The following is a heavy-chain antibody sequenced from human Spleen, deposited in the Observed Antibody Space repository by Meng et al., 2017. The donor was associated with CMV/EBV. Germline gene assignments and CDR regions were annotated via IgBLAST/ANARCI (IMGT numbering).Heavy chain of an antibody. D-gene: IGHD3-3*01. J-gene: IGHJ3*02. V-gene: IGHV4-4*02. Sequence: IRRVHWWSWVRQPPGKGLEWIGEIYHSGSTNYNPSLKSRVSISVDKSKNQFSLNLTSVTAADTAVYYCATSFTIFGVASKGAGLDIWGQGTMVTVSS. CDR3: ATSFTIFGVASKGAGLDI. CDR1: IRRVHW. CDR2: IYHSGST.